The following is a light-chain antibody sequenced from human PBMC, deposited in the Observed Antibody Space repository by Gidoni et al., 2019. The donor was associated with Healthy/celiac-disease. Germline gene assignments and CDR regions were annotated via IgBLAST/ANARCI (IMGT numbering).Light chain of an antibody. J-gene: IGKJ2*04. CDR1: QSVSSY. CDR2: DAS. CDR3: QQRSNWPLCS. Sequence: EIVLTQAPATLSLSPGERATLTCRASQSVSSYLAWYQQKPGQAPRLLIDDASNRATGIPARFSGSGSGTDFTLTISRLDPADFAVYYCQQRSNWPLCSFGQGTKLEIK. V-gene: IGKV3-11*01.